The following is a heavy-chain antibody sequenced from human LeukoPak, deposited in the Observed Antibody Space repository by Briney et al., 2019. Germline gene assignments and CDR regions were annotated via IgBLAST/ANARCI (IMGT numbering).Heavy chain of an antibody. J-gene: IGHJ4*02. CDR3: ARESYYDSSGYSDFDY. CDR2: IWYDGSNK. Sequence: GRSLRLSCAAPGFTFSSYGMHWVRQAPGKGLEWVAVIWYDGSNKYYADSVKGRFTISRDNSKNTLYLQMNSLRAEDTAVYYCARESYYDSSGYSDFDYWGQGTLVTVSS. V-gene: IGHV3-33*01. D-gene: IGHD3-22*01. CDR1: GFTFSSYG.